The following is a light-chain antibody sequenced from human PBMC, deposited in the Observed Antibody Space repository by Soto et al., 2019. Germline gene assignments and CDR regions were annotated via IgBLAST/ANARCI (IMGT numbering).Light chain of an antibody. Sequence: QSVLTQPPSASGTPGQRVTISCSGSSSNIGRNPVYWYQQVPGTAPKLLFYTNDQRPSGVPDRFSGSKSGTSDSLAISGLRSEDEADYYCAAWDDSLSGPVFGGGTKLTVL. V-gene: IGLV1-47*02. CDR1: SSNIGRNP. CDR2: TND. J-gene: IGLJ3*02. CDR3: AAWDDSLSGPV.